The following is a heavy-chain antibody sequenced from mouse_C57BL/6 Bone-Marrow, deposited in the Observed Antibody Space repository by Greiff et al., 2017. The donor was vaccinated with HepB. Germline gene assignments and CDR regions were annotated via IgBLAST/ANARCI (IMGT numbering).Heavy chain of an antibody. Sequence: VQLQESGPGLVAPSQSLSITCTVSGFSLTSYGVSWVRQPPGKGLEWLGVIWGDGSTNYHSALISRLSISKDNSKSQVFLKLNSLQTDDTATYYCALALITTVVAKGYYAMDYWGQGTSVTVSS. CDR3: ALALITTVVAKGYYAMDY. CDR2: IWGDGST. D-gene: IGHD1-1*01. J-gene: IGHJ4*01. V-gene: IGHV2-3*01. CDR1: GFSLTSYG.